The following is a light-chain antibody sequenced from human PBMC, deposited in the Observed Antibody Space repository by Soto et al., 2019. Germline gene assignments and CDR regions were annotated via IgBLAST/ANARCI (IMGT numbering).Light chain of an antibody. Sequence: QSVLTQPAPVSGSPGQSITIPRTGNSTDLCGYNYVSWYQQHPGKAPKFMIYDVSNRPSGVSNRFSGSKSGNTASLTISGLQAEDEADYYCSSYTTSNTRQIVFGTGTKVTVL. V-gene: IGLV2-14*01. CDR3: SSYTTSNTRQIV. CDR1: STDLCGYNY. CDR2: DVS. J-gene: IGLJ1*01.